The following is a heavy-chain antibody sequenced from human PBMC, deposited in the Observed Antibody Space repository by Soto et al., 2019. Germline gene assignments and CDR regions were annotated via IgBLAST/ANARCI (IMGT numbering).Heavy chain of an antibody. V-gene: IGHV4-59*08. CDR2: IYYSGST. D-gene: IGHD2-15*01. CDR1: GGSISSYY. CDR3: ARHTPAISISDH. J-gene: IGHJ4*02. Sequence: SESLSLTCTVSGGSISSYYWSWIRQPPGKGLEWIGYIYYSGSTNYNPSLKSRVTISVDTSKNQFSLKLSSVSAADTAVYYCARHTPAISISDHWGQGTLVTVSS.